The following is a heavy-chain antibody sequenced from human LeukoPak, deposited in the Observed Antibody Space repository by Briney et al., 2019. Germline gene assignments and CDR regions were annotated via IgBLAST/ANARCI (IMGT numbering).Heavy chain of an antibody. Sequence: SETLSLTCTVSGGSITSSSYYWGWIRQPPGKGLEWIGNIYYSGSTYYNPSLKSRVTISVDTSKNQFSLRLSSVTAADTAVYYCARHKNGYNLDYWGQGALVTVSS. CDR2: IYYSGST. D-gene: IGHD5-24*01. V-gene: IGHV4-39*01. J-gene: IGHJ4*02. CDR3: ARHKNGYNLDY. CDR1: GGSITSSSYY.